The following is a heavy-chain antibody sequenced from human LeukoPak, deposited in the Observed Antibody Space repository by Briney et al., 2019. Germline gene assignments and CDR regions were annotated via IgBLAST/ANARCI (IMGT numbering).Heavy chain of an antibody. J-gene: IGHJ4*02. CDR2: ISGGGGTT. CDR1: GFTFSSYA. D-gene: IGHD5-18*01. V-gene: IGHV3-23*01. Sequence: GGSLRLSCAASGFTFSSYAMSWVRQAPGKGLEWVSAISGGGGTTYYADSVKGRFTISRDNSKNTLYLQTNSLRAADTAVYYCAKTLYNYGYVPFDYWGQGTLVTVSS. CDR3: AKTLYNYGYVPFDY.